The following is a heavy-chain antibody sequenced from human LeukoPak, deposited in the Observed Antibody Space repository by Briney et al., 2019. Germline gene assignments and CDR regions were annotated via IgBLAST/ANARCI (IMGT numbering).Heavy chain of an antibody. V-gene: IGHV1-69*05. CDR1: GGTFTSYA. CDR2: IIPIFGTA. D-gene: IGHD3-22*01. CDR3: ASYYYDSSGSLDY. Sequence: SVKVSCTASGGTFTSYAISWVRQAPGQGLEWMGRIIPIFGTANYAQKFQGRVTSTTAESTSTAYMELSSLRSEDTAVYYCASYYYDSSGSLDYWGQGTLVTVSS. J-gene: IGHJ4*02.